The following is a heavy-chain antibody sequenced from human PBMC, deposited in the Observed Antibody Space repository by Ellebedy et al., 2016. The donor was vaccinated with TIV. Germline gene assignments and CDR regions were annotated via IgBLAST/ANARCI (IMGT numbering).Heavy chain of an antibody. CDR2: IYYSGST. V-gene: IGHV4-59*08. Sequence: MPSETLSLTCTVSGGSISSYYWSWIRQPPGKGLEWIGYIYYSGSTTYNPSLKSRVTMSVDTSKKQFSLKLSSVTAADTAVYYCARHRTAAGNFDFDYWGQGTLVTVSS. CDR1: GGSISSYY. CDR3: ARHRTAAGNFDFDY. J-gene: IGHJ4*02. D-gene: IGHD6-13*01.